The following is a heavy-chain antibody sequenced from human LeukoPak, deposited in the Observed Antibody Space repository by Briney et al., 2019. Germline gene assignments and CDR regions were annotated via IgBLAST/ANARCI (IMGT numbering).Heavy chain of an antibody. Sequence: SETLSLTCTVSGGSISSGDYYWSWIRQPPGKGLEWIGYIYYSGSTYYNPSLKSRVTISVDTSKNQFSLKLSSVTAADTAVYYCARAFRARYFDLWGRGTLVTVSS. D-gene: IGHD2/OR15-2a*01. CDR2: IYYSGST. J-gene: IGHJ2*01. CDR1: GGSISSGDYY. V-gene: IGHV4-30-4*01. CDR3: ARAFRARYFDL.